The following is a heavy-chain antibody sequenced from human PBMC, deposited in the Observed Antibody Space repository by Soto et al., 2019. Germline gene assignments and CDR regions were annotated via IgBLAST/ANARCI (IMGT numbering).Heavy chain of an antibody. V-gene: IGHV5-51*01. CDR2: IYHGDSDT. CDR3: VRSYSNYGYHFDY. CDR1: GYSVTSYW. D-gene: IGHD4-4*01. J-gene: IGHJ4*02. Sequence: GESLKIYCKGSGYSVTSYWIGWVRQMPEKGLEWMGIIYHGDSDTRYSTSFQAQVTISADKSISTAYLQWSSLKASDIAMFYCVRSYSNYGYHFDYWGQGTLVTVSS.